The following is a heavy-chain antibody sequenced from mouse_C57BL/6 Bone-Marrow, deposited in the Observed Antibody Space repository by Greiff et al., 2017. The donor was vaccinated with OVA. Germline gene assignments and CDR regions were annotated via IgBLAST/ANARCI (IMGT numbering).Heavy chain of an antibody. Sequence: VQLQQSGAELVRPGASVTLSCKASGYTFTDYEMHWVKQTPVHGLEWIGAIDPETGGTAYNQKFKGKAILTADKSSSTAYMELRSLTSEDSAVYYCTRSTITTVAPCAMGYWGQGTSVTVSS. CDR3: TRSTITTVAPCAMGY. CDR1: GYTFTDYE. J-gene: IGHJ4*01. V-gene: IGHV1-15*01. CDR2: IDPETGGT. D-gene: IGHD1-1*01.